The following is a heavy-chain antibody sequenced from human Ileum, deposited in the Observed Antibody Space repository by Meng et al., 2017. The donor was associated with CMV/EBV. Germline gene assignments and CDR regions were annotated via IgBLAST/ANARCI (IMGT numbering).Heavy chain of an antibody. CDR3: ARWSYDSSGYYKFIDY. CDR2: IYHSGST. V-gene: IGHV4-4*02. D-gene: IGHD3-22*01. Sequence: GYISSGNWWSWVRQPPGKGLEWIGEIYHSGSTNYNPSLKSQVTISVDKSKNQFSLKLSSVTAADTAVYYCARWSYDSSGYYKFIDYRGQGTLVTVSS. J-gene: IGHJ4*02. CDR1: GYISSGNW.